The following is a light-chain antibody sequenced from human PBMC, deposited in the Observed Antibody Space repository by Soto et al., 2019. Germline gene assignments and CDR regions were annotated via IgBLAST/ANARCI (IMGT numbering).Light chain of an antibody. J-gene: IGKJ2*01. Sequence: DIPMTQSPSSLSGSVGDRVTITCGASRPISNYLNWYQQRPGKAPKLLIYVASVLQSGVPSRFSGGGYGTDFTLTISSLQPEDFATYYCQQSYNTPRTFGQGTRLDIQ. CDR2: VAS. CDR1: RPISNY. CDR3: QQSYNTPRT. V-gene: IGKV1-39*01.